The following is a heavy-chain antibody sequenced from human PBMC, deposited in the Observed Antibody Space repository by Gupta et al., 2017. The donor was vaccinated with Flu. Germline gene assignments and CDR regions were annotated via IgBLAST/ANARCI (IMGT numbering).Heavy chain of an antibody. Sequence: EVQLVESGGGLVQPGRSLRLSCAASGFTFDDYAMHWVRQAPGKGLEWVSGISWNSGSIGYADSVKGRFTISRDNAKNSLYLQMNSLRAEDTALYYCAKGVVTVYYYYGMDVWGQGTTVTVSS. CDR3: AKGVVTVYYYYGMDV. D-gene: IGHD3-3*01. CDR2: ISWNSGSI. CDR1: GFTFDDYA. V-gene: IGHV3-9*01. J-gene: IGHJ6*02.